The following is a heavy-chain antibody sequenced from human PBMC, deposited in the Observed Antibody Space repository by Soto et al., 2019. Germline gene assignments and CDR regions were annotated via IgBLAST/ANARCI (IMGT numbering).Heavy chain of an antibody. Sequence: ASVKVSCKASGGTFSSYTISWVRQAPGQGLEWMGRIIPILGIANYAQKFQGRVTITADKSTSTAYMELSSLRSEDTAVYYCARSGGDCSGGSCYSDAFEIWGQGTMVTVSS. J-gene: IGHJ3*02. V-gene: IGHV1-69*02. CDR3: ARSGGDCSGGSCYSDAFEI. CDR1: GGTFSSYT. D-gene: IGHD2-15*01. CDR2: IIPILGIA.